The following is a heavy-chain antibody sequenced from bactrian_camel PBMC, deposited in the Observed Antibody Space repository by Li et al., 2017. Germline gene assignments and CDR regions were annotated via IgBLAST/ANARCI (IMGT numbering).Heavy chain of an antibody. V-gene: IGHV3S40*01. J-gene: IGHJ4*01. CDR1: GFTFSTYD. Sequence: VQLVESGGGLVQPGGSLRLSCAASGFTFSTYDMSWFRQAPGNECELVSTISSDGSTYYADSVKGRFTISQDNAKNTVYLQMNSLKPEDTAVYYCAADYPDCTIRQGTQVTVS. D-gene: IGHD5*01. CDR2: ISSDGST.